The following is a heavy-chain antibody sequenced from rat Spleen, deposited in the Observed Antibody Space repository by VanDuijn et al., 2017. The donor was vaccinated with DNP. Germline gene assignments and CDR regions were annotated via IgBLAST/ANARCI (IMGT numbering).Heavy chain of an antibody. V-gene: IGHV5-31*01. CDR3: ATQHSANYYDAPDAMDV. D-gene: IGHD1-12*01. CDR1: GFTFNNYW. Sequence: EVQLVESGGDLVQPGRSLKFSCVASGFTFNNYWMTWIRQVPGKGLEWVASISYDGTRTYYRDSVKGRFTISRDNAKSTLYLQMDSLRSEDTATYYCATQHSANYYDAPDAMDVWGQGTSVTVSS. J-gene: IGHJ4*01. CDR2: ISYDGTRT.